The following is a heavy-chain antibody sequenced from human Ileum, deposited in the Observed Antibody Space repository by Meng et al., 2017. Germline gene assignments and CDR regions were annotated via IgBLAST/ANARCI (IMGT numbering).Heavy chain of an antibody. CDR2: VYHSGST. Sequence: VQLQESGPGLVKPSATLSLTCAVSGGSIESNNWWTWIRQPPGQGLEWIGEVYHSGSTHYNPSLQSRVTISIDNSKNRFSLSLNSVTAADTAIYYCARADYVRYFDLWGRGTLVTVSS. J-gene: IGHJ2*01. CDR3: ARADYVRYFDL. CDR1: GGSIESNNW. V-gene: IGHV4-4*02. D-gene: IGHD3-10*02.